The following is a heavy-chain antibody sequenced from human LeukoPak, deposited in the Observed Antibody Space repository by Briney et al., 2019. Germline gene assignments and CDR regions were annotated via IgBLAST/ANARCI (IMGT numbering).Heavy chain of an antibody. D-gene: IGHD4/OR15-4a*01. Sequence: GSLRLSCAASEFIVSINYMTWVRQAPGKGLEWVSLIYSRGDTKYADSVKGRFTISRDNSKNTLYLQMSSLRTEDTAVYYCARRAGAYSHPYDYWGQGTLVTVSS. CDR2: IYSRGDT. J-gene: IGHJ4*02. CDR1: EFIVSINY. V-gene: IGHV3-66*04. CDR3: ARRAGAYSHPYDY.